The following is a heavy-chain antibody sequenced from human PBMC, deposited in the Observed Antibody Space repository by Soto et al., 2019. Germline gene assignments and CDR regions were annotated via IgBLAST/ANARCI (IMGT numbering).Heavy chain of an antibody. Sequence: GGSLRLSCAASGFTFGTTDMSWVRQAPGEGREWVSTIDGGGGITYYADSVKGRFTISRDNSRNTVYLQMNSLRGDDTALYYCVKNSGWFNTWGQGALVTVSS. D-gene: IGHD3-10*01. CDR1: GFTFGTTD. V-gene: IGHV3-23*01. CDR2: IDGGGGIT. CDR3: VKNSGWFNT. J-gene: IGHJ5*02.